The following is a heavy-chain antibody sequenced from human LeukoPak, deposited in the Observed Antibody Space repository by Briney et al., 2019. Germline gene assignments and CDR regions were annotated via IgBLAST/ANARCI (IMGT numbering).Heavy chain of an antibody. V-gene: IGHV4-39*07. CDR2: IYYSGST. J-gene: IGHJ6*03. CDR3: ASYGDYEPWQDYYYYYMDV. D-gene: IGHD4-17*01. Sequence: PSETLSLTCTVSGGSISSSSYYWGWIRQPPGTGLEWIGSIYYSGSTYYNPSLKSRVTISVDTSKNQFSLKLSSVTAADTAVYYSASYGDYEPWQDYYYYYMDVWGKGTTVTVSS. CDR1: GGSISSSSYY.